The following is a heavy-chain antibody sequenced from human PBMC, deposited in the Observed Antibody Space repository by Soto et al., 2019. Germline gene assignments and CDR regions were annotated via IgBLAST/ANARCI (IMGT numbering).Heavy chain of an antibody. CDR3: ATSYGSGYRAFDY. CDR1: GDTFSFYT. D-gene: IGHD3-10*01. CDR2: INPILSMS. V-gene: IGHV1-69*02. Sequence: QVQLVQSGAEVKKPGSSVKVSCKASGDTFSFYTINWVRQAPGLGLEWVGRINPILSMSNHAQKFQGRVTMTADKSTSTAYMELRSLRFEDTAIYYCATSYGSGYRAFDYWGQGALVTVSS. J-gene: IGHJ4*02.